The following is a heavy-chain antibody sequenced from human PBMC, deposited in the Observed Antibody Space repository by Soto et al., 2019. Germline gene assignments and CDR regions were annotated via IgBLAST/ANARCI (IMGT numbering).Heavy chain of an antibody. J-gene: IGHJ3*01. Sequence: PGGSLRLSCAASGFNFSSYTMNWVRQAPGKGLEWVSSISSGNRYIYYADSVRGRLIISRGDATNSLYLQMTSLRAEDTAVYYCARDRCRSASCYQTYAFDLWGQGTMVTVSS. CDR3: ARDRCRSASCYQTYAFDL. V-gene: IGHV3-21*01. D-gene: IGHD2-15*01. CDR2: ISSGNRYI. CDR1: GFNFSSYT.